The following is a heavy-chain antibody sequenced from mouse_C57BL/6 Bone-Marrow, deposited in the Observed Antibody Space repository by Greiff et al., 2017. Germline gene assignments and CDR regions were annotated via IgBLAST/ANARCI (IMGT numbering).Heavy chain of an antibody. V-gene: IGHV1-55*01. Sequence: QVQLQQPGAELVKPGASVKMSCKASGYTFTSYWITWVKQRPGQGLEWIGDIYPGSGSTNYNEKFKSKATLTVDTSSSPANMQLSSLTSEDSAVYYCARPYYSNFWYFDVWGTGTTVTVSS. J-gene: IGHJ1*03. D-gene: IGHD2-5*01. CDR2: IYPGSGST. CDR3: ARPYYSNFWYFDV. CDR1: GYTFTSYW.